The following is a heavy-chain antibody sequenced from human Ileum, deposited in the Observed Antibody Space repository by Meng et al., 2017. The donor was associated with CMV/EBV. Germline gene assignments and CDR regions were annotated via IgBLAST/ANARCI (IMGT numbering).Heavy chain of an antibody. Sequence: HVMIQGWGVGLVKLSEHRPMSCAVYGGVFSGYYWGWLRQVQGKGLEWLGEFNHYGSTNYNPYLKSRVTISVDTSKNQFSLNLSSVNAADTAVYYCASGKSNLEYWGQGTLVTVSS. D-gene: IGHD4-11*01. CDR2: FNHYGST. CDR1: GGVFSGYY. CDR3: ASGKSNLEY. J-gene: IGHJ4*02. V-gene: IGHV4-34*01.